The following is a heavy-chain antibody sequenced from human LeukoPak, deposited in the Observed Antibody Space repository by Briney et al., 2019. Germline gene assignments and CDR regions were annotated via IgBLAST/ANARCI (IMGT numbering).Heavy chain of an antibody. CDR1: GGSISSYY. Sequence: PSETLSLTCTVSGGSISSYYWSWIRQPPGKGLEWIGYIYYSGSTNYNPSLKSRVTISVDKSKNQFSLKMTSVTAADTAVYYCARAYGDSYYFDYWGQGTLVTVSS. D-gene: IGHD4-17*01. CDR2: IYYSGST. J-gene: IGHJ4*02. CDR3: ARAYGDSYYFDY. V-gene: IGHV4-59*12.